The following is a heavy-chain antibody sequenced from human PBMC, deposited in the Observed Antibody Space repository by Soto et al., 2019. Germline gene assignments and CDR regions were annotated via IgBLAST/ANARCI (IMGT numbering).Heavy chain of an antibody. V-gene: IGHV3-33*01. CDR3: ARGSWYGY. J-gene: IGHJ4*02. D-gene: IGHD6-13*01. Sequence: PGGSLRLSCAASGFSFGSHGMHWVRQAPGKGLEWVAIIWYDGSHQYYADSVKGRFTISRDNSKNTVSLQMDSLRAEDTAAYYCARGSWYGYWGQGTLVTVSS. CDR2: IWYDGSHQ. CDR1: GFSFGSHG.